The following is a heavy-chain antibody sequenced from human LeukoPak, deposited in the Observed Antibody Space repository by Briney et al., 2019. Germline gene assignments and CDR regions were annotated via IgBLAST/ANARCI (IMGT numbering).Heavy chain of an antibody. D-gene: IGHD5-12*01. Sequence: SETLSLTCTVSGDSLSTYYWSWIRQPAGKGLEWIGRIYSSGSTNYNPSLKSRVTMSVDTSKNQFSLRLSSVTAADTAVHYCARCSGNGYDYSWLDPWGQGTLVTVSS. V-gene: IGHV4-4*07. CDR2: IYSSGST. CDR3: ARCSGNGYDYSWLDP. CDR1: GDSLSTYY. J-gene: IGHJ5*02.